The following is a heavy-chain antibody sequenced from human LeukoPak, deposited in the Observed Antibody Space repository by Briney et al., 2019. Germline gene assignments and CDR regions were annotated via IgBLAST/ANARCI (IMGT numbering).Heavy chain of an antibody. Sequence: SVKVSCKASGGTFSSYAISWVRQAPGQGLEWMGGIIPIIGTANYAQKFQGRVTITADESTSTAYMELSSLRSEDTAVYYCARDLNSGSYYGVDYWGQGTLVTVSS. CDR1: GGTFSSYA. J-gene: IGHJ4*02. CDR2: IIPIIGTA. D-gene: IGHD1-26*01. V-gene: IGHV1-69*13. CDR3: ARDLNSGSYYGVDY.